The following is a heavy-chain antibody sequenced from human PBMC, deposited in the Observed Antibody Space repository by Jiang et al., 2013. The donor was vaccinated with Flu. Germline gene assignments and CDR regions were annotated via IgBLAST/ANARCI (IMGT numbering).Heavy chain of an antibody. J-gene: IGHJ4*02. CDR2: ISAYNGNT. V-gene: IGHV1-18*01. D-gene: IGHD2-8*02. CDR1: GYTSTNYG. CDR3: ASGRSYWSFDY. Sequence: SGAEVKKAGASVKVSCKASGYTSTNYGITWVRQAPGEGLEWMGWISAYNGNTKYAEKFQGRVTMTTDTSTSTAYMELRSLRSDDTALYSCASGRSYWSFDYWGQGSLVTVSS.